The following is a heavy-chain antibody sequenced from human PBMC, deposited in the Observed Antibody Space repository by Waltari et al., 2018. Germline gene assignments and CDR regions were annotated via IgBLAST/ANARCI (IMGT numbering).Heavy chain of an antibody. CDR2: IYYSGST. CDR1: GGSISSYY. V-gene: IGHV4-59*01. D-gene: IGHD6-6*01. J-gene: IGHJ6*02. Sequence: VQLRESGPGLVKPSETLSLTCTVPGGSISSYYSSWIRQPPGKGLEWIGYIYYSGSTNYSPSLKGRVTISVDTSKNQFSLKLSSVTAADTAVYYWARIEYSSSSGMDVWGQGTTVTVSS. CDR3: ARIEYSSSSGMDV.